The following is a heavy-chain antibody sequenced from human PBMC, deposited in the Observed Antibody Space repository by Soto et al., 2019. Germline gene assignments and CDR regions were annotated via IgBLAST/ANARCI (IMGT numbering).Heavy chain of an antibody. CDR1: GGSVSSGSYY. V-gene: IGHV4-61*01. CDR3: VRDLQGITMVRGVYYYYYGMDV. J-gene: IGHJ6*02. Sequence: QVQLQESGPGLVKPSETLSLTCTVSGGSVSSGSYYWSWIRQPPGKGLEWIGYIYYSGSTNYNPSLKSRVTISVDTSKNQFSLKLSSVTAADTAVYYCVRDLQGITMVRGVYYYYYGMDVWGQGTTVTVSS. CDR2: IYYSGST. D-gene: IGHD3-10*01.